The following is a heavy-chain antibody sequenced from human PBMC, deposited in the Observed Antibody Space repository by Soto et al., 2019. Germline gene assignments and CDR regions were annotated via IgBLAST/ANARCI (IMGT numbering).Heavy chain of an antibody. CDR2: IYHSGST. Sequence: SETLSLTCAVSGGSISSSNWWSWVRQPPGKGLEWIGEIYHSGSTNYNPSLKSRVTISVDKSKNQFSLKLSSVTAADTAVYYCARIAFDDYYYGMDVWGQGTTVTVSS. D-gene: IGHD2-21*01. J-gene: IGHJ6*02. CDR3: ARIAFDDYYYGMDV. CDR1: GGSISSSNW. V-gene: IGHV4-4*02.